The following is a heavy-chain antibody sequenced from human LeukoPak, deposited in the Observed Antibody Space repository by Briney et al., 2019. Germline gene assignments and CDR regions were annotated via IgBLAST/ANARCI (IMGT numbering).Heavy chain of an antibody. V-gene: IGHV3-7*01. D-gene: IGHD3-9*01. CDR1: GFTFDDYT. J-gene: IGHJ4*02. CDR2: INQGGSEK. CDR3: ARGGYYDILTRVFDY. Sequence: GGSLRLSCAASGFTFDDYTMHWVRQAPGKGLEWVANINQGGSEKNYLDSVKGRFTISRDDAKNALYLQMNSLRAEDTAVYYCARGGYYDILTRVFDYWGQGTLVTVSS.